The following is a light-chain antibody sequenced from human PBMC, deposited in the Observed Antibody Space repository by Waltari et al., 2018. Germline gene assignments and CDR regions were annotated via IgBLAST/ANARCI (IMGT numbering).Light chain of an antibody. CDR3: HSRDTSSTRF. CDR2: GQN. V-gene: IGLV3-19*01. J-gene: IGLJ2*01. CDR1: SPRRDS. Sequence: SSDLTQDSAVSVALGQTVRITCQGDSPRRDSAIWYQQRPGQAPILFLYGQNDRPSGIPDRFSGSTSGNTASLTITGAQAEDEADYYCHSRDTSSTRFFGGGTRLTV.